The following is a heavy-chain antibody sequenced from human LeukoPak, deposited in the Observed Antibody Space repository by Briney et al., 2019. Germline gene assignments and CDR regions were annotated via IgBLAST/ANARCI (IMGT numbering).Heavy chain of an antibody. D-gene: IGHD1-26*01. V-gene: IGHV3-7*01. CDR3: VRLWEFDY. CDR2: ISQDGTET. CDR1: GFNFNDYW. J-gene: IGHJ4*02. Sequence: GGSLRLPCAASGFNFNDYWMTWVRQPPGKGLQWVARISQDGTETLYADSVKGRFTLSKDNADKSLYLQMNSLTTEDTAVYYCVRLWEFDYWGQGTLVTVSS.